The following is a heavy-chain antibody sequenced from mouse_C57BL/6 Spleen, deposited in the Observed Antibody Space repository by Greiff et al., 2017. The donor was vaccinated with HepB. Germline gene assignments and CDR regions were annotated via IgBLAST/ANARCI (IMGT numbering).Heavy chain of an antibody. V-gene: IGHV5-17*01. CDR3: ARAVVATRYFDY. D-gene: IGHD1-1*01. Sequence: EVKVVESGGGLVKPGGSLKLSCAASGFTFSDYGMHWVRQAPEKGLEWVAYISSGSSTIYYADTVKGRFTISRDNAKNTLFLQMTSLRSEDTAMYYCARAVVATRYFDYWGQGTTLTVSS. J-gene: IGHJ2*01. CDR1: GFTFSDYG. CDR2: ISSGSSTI.